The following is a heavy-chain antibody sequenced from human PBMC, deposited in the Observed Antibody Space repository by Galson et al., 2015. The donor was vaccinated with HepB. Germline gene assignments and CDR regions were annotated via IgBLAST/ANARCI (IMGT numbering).Heavy chain of an antibody. V-gene: IGHV3-48*03. CDR2: ISSSGSTI. CDR1: GFTFSSYE. J-gene: IGHJ3*02. D-gene: IGHD3-22*01. CDR3: ARDHGSSGYYSPDAFDI. Sequence: SLRLSCAASGFTFSSYEMNWVRQAPGKGLEWVSYISSSGSTIYYADSVKGRFTISRDNAKNSLYLQMNSLRAEDTAVYYCARDHGSSGYYSPDAFDIWGQGTMVTVSS.